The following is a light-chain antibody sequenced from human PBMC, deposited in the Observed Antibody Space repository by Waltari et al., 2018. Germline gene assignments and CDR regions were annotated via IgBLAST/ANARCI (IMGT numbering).Light chain of an antibody. CDR1: QSISTY. V-gene: IGKV1-39*01. CDR3: QQTYSIPLT. Sequence: DIQMTQSPSSLSASVDDRVTITCRASQSISTYLNWYQQKPGKAPKLLIYTASTLQSGVPSRFSGSGSGTDFTLTISSLQPEDFSTFYCQQTYSIPLTFGGGTNVEIK. J-gene: IGKJ4*01. CDR2: TAS.